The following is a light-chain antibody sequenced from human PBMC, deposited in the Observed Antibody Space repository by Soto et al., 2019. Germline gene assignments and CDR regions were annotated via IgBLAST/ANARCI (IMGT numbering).Light chain of an antibody. CDR2: DDN. V-gene: IGLV1-51*01. CDR3: GSWNCRLSAYG. CDR1: KSNIGGNS. Sequence: QSVLTQPPSVSAAPGQKVTISCSGSKSNIGGNSVSWYQQLPGTAPKLLIYDDNKRPSGIPDRFSGSKSGTSANLGIRGLQDGAEDDYYWGSWNCRLSAYGFRTETKLNDL. J-gene: IGLJ1*01.